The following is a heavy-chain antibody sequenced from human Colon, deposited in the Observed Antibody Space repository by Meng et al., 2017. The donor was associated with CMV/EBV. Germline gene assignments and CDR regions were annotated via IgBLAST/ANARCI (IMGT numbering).Heavy chain of an antibody. D-gene: IGHD3-3*01. CDR1: GFTFSSYA. Sequence: GESLKISCAASGFTFSSYAMHWVRQAPGKGLEWVAVISYDGSNKYYADSVKGRFTISRDNSKNTLYLQMNSLRAEDTAVYYCARDRTIFGVVGWFDPWGQGTQVTVSS. CDR3: ARDRTIFGVVGWFDP. CDR2: ISYDGSNK. J-gene: IGHJ5*02. V-gene: IGHV3-30-3*01.